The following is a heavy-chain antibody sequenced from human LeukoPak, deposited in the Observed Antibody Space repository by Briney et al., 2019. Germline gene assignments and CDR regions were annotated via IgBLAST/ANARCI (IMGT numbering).Heavy chain of an antibody. CDR2: INRSGST. V-gene: IGHV4-34*01. D-gene: IGHD6-6*01. J-gene: IGHJ5*02. Sequence: PSETLSLTCAVYGGSFSGYYWSWIRQPPGKGLEWIGEINRSGSTNYNPSLKSRVTISVDTSKNQFSLKLSSVTAADTAVYYCARARLAARRTNWFDPWGQGTLVTVSS. CDR1: GGSFSGYY. CDR3: ARARLAARRTNWFDP.